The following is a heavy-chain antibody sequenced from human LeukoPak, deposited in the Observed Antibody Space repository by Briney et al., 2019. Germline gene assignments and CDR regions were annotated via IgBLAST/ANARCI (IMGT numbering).Heavy chain of an antibody. CDR3: ARDDGYGMDV. Sequence: ASVKVSCTASGGTFSSYAISWVRQAPGQGLEWMGGIIPIFGTANYAQKFQGRVTITADESTSTAYMELSSLRSEDTAVYYCARDDGYGMDVWGQGTTVTVSS. CDR2: IIPIFGTA. J-gene: IGHJ6*02. V-gene: IGHV1-69*13. CDR1: GGTFSSYA.